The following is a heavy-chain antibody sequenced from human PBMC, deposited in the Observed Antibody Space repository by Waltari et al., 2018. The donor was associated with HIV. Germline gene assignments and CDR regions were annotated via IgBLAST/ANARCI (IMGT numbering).Heavy chain of an antibody. J-gene: IGHJ5*02. CDR3: ARGSQHHDH. CDR1: GTSFSGYY. V-gene: IGHV4-34*01. Sequence: QVQLQQWGPGLLKPSGTLSLRCAIYGTSFSGYYWSWIRQSPELGLEWIGEVSHSGGTNYNPSFAGRVSISADISKNQLSLNLTSLTAADTGVYFCARGSQHHDHWGQGTPVTVSS. CDR2: VSHSGGT.